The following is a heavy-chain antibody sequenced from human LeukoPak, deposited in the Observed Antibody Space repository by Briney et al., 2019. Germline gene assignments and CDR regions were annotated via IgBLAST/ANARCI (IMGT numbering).Heavy chain of an antibody. CDR1: GFTFSNYW. CDR3: ATYSSSNGREFQY. D-gene: IGHD2-2*01. CDR2: IQQHGSET. Sequence: GGSLRLSCEGSGFTFSNYWISWVRQAPGKGLEWVANIQQHGSETYYGDSVKGRFTISRDNAKNSLYLQMNSLRAEDTAVYYCATYSSSNGREFQYWGQGTLVTVSS. V-gene: IGHV3-7*01. J-gene: IGHJ1*01.